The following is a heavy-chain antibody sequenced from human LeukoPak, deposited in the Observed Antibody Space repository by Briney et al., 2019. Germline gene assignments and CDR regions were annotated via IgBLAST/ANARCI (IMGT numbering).Heavy chain of an antibody. D-gene: IGHD6-13*01. CDR3: AKGVSSWYPPHFDH. CDR1: GFTFSSYG. V-gene: IGHV3-30*18. CDR2: ISYDGNNK. J-gene: IGHJ4*02. Sequence: GRSLRLSCASSGFTFSSYGMQWRRRASGKGLEREAVISYDGNNKYYAESVKGRFTISRDNPKNTLYLQMNSLRAEDTAVYYCAKGVSSWYPPHFDHWGQGTLITVSS.